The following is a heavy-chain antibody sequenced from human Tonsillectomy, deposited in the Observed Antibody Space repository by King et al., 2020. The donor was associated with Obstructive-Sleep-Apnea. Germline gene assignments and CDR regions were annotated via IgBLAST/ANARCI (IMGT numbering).Heavy chain of an antibody. D-gene: IGHD3-22*01. CDR3: ERILAYYYDSSGYYPDY. CDR1: GFSLSNARMG. V-gene: IGHV2-26*01. J-gene: IGHJ4*02. CDR2: IFSNDEK. Sequence: TLKESGPVLVKPTETLTLTCTVSGFSLSNARMGVSWIRQPPGKALEWLAHIFSNDEKAYRISLKRRLTISKDHSKSKEGLTITNMDTGDTATNYCERILAYYYDSSGYYPDYWGQGTLVTVSS.